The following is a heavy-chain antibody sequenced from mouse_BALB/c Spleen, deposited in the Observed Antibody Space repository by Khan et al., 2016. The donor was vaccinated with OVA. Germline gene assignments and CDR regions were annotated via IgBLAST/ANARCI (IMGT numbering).Heavy chain of an antibody. CDR3: ERGGGERFLY. CDR2: ISTYYGDA. Sequence: QVQLKQSGAELVRPGVSVKISCKGSGYIFPDFTMHWVKQSHAKSLEWIGVISTYYGDATYNQKFKGKATMTVDKSSNTAYMDLASLTSEDSAIYDCERGGGERFLYWGQGTLVTVSA. J-gene: IGHJ3*01. CDR1: GYIFPDFT. V-gene: IGHV1S137*01.